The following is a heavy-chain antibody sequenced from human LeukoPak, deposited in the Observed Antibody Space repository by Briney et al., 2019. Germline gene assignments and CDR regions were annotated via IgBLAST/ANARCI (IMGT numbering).Heavy chain of an antibody. J-gene: IGHJ6*02. CDR1: GYTFTGYY. CDR2: MNPDTGAT. V-gene: IGHV1-2*02. CDR3: TRDHCSYINCYEDYYYGMDV. D-gene: IGHD2-15*01. Sequence: ASVKVSCKASGYTFTGYYMHWVRQPPGQGLERMGLMNPDTGATDIAQKFQGRVAMTRDTSISTAYVEVSRLRSDDTAVYFCTRDHCSYINCYEDYYYGMDVWGQGTTVTVSS.